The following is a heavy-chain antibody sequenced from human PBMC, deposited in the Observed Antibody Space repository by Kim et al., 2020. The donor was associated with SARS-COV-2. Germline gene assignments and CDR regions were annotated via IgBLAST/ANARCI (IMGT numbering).Heavy chain of an antibody. CDR2: ISGSSDAI. Sequence: GGSLRLSCEASGFIFGSYSMNWVRQAPGKGLEWVSYISGSSDAIYYLDSVKGRFTISRVNAKNSLYLQMNSLRDEDTAVYYCARFIGDCREGSCYLEY. CDR1: GFIFGSYS. CDR3: ARFIGDCREGSCYLEY. J-gene: IGHJ1*01. V-gene: IGHV3-48*02. D-gene: IGHD3-22*01.